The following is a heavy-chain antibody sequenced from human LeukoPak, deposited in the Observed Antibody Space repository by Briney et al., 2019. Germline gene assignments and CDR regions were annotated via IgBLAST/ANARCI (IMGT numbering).Heavy chain of an antibody. J-gene: IGHJ4*02. Sequence: SQTLSLTCTVSGGSISSGSYYWSWIRQPAGKGLEWIGRIYTSGSTNYNPSLKSRVTISVDTSKNQFSLKLSSVTAADTAVYYCARGRSAGVGIWGQQSPTGPFDYWGQGTLVTVSS. CDR2: IYTSGST. CDR1: GGSISSGSYY. CDR3: ARGRSAGVGIWGQQSPTGPFDY. V-gene: IGHV4-61*02. D-gene: IGHD3-16*01.